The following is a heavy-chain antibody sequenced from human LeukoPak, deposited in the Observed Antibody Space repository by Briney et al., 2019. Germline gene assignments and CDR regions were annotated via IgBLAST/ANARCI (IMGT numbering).Heavy chain of an antibody. V-gene: IGHV3-21*01. CDR1: GFIFSSYS. D-gene: IGHD3-22*01. Sequence: GGSLRLSCAASGFIFSSYSMNWVRQAPGKGLEWVSSISSSSSYIYYADSVKGRFTISRDNAKNSLYLQMNSLRAEDTAVYYCARADFQYYYDSSGYFDYWGQGTLVTVSS. CDR3: ARADFQYYYDSSGYFDY. J-gene: IGHJ4*02. CDR2: ISSSSSYI.